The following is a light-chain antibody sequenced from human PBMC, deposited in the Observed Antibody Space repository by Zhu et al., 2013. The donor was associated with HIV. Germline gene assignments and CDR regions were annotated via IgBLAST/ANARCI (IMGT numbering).Light chain of an antibody. Sequence: DVVMTQSPLSLPVTLGQPASISCRSSQSLVYSDGITYLNWFHQRPGQSPRRLIYKVSNRDSGVPDRFSGSGSGTDFTLKISRVEAEDVGVYYCMQATDWPPYTFGQGTKLEI. CDR1: QSLVYSDGITY. V-gene: IGKV2-30*01. CDR2: KVS. J-gene: IGKJ2*01. CDR3: MQATDWPPYT.